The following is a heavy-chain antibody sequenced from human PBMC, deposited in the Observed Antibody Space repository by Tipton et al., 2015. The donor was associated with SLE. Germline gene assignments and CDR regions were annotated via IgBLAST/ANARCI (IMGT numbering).Heavy chain of an antibody. CDR3: ARPRGYCSGGSCPGYFDY. CDR2: IYYSGST. D-gene: IGHD2-15*01. CDR1: GGSISSSSYY. Sequence: TLSLTCTVSGGSISSSSYYWGWIRQPPGKGLEWIGSIYYSGSTNYNPSLKSRVTISVDTSKNQFSLKLSSVTAADTAVYYCARPRGYCSGGSCPGYFDYWGQGTLVTVSS. J-gene: IGHJ4*02. V-gene: IGHV4-39*07.